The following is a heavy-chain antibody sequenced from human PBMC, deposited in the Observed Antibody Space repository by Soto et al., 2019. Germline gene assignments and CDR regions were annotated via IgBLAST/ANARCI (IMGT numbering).Heavy chain of an antibody. Sequence: EVQLVESGGGLVQPGRSLRLSCAASGFTFDDYAMHWVRQAPGKGLEWVSGISWNSGSIGYADSVKGRFTISRDNAKNYLYLQMNSLRAEDTALYYCAKDIFERIAATCFDYWGQGTLVTVSS. J-gene: IGHJ4*02. CDR3: AKDIFERIAATCFDY. CDR2: ISWNSGSI. D-gene: IGHD6-25*01. CDR1: GFTFDDYA. V-gene: IGHV3-9*01.